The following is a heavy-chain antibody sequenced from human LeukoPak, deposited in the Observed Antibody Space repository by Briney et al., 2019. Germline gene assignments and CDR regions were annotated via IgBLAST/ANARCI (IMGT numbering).Heavy chain of an antibody. CDR1: GFTFSSYG. J-gene: IGHJ4*02. V-gene: IGHV3-23*01. Sequence: PGGTLRLSCAASGFTFSSYGMSWVRQAPGKGLEWVSAISGGGGSTYYADSVKGRFTISRDNSKNTLYLQMNSLRAEDTAVNYCAKDRPTVYSSSWLHFLDSWGQGTLVTVSS. D-gene: IGHD6-13*01. CDR3: AKDRPTVYSSSWLHFLDS. CDR2: ISGGGGST.